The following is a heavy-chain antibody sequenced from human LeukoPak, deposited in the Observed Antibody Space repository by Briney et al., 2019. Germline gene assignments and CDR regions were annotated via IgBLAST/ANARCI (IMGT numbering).Heavy chain of an antibody. CDR2: IWSDGSSK. Sequence: TGGSLRLSCAASGFTFSSYGMHWVRQAPGKGLEWVAVIWSDGSSKHYADSVKGRFTISRGNSKNTLYLQMNSLRAEDTALYYCARGQPPSYYDMDVWGQGTTVTVSS. J-gene: IGHJ6*02. V-gene: IGHV3-33*08. D-gene: IGHD6-13*01. CDR3: ARGQPPSYYDMDV. CDR1: GFTFSSYG.